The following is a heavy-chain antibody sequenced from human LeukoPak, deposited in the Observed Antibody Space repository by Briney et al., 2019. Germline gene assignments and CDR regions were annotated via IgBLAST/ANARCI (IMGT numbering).Heavy chain of an antibody. J-gene: IGHJ4*02. D-gene: IGHD3-22*01. CDR1: GGTFSNYA. CDR3: ARGWDYDSGGRPTAYVY. Sequence: SVKVPCKASGGTFSNYAISWVRQAPGQGLEWMGGIIPIFGAANYAQKFQGKVTITADESTSTAYMELSGLRSEDTAVYYCARGWDYDSGGRPTAYVYWGQGTLVSVSS. CDR2: IIPIFGAA. V-gene: IGHV1-69*13.